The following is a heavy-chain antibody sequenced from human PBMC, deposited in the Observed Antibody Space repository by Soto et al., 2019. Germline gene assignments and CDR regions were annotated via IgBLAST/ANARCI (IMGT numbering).Heavy chain of an antibody. Sequence: GXSVKVSCKASVGTFSSYAISWVRQAPGQGLEWMGGIIPIFGTANYAQKFQGRVAITADESTSTAYMELSSLRSEDTAVYYCARKTESSGGWFYYYGMDAWGQGTTVTVSS. CDR1: VGTFSSYA. CDR2: IIPIFGTA. V-gene: IGHV1-69*13. J-gene: IGHJ6*02. D-gene: IGHD6-19*01. CDR3: ARKTESSGGWFYYYGMDA.